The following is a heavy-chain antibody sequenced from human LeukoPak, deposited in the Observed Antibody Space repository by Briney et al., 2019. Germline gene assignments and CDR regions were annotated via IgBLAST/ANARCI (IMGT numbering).Heavy chain of an antibody. CDR2: INHSGST. Sequence: PSETLSLTCTVYGGSFSGYYWSWIRQPPGKGLEWIGEINHSGSTNYNPSLKSRVTISVDTSKNQFSLKLSSVTAADTAVYYCARLYYYDSSGYKNFDYWGQGTLVTVSS. CDR3: ARLYYYDSSGYKNFDY. D-gene: IGHD3-22*01. V-gene: IGHV4-34*01. CDR1: GGSFSGYY. J-gene: IGHJ4*02.